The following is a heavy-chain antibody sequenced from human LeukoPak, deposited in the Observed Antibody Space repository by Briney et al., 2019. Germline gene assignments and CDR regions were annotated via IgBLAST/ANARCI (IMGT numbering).Heavy chain of an antibody. J-gene: IGHJ6*03. V-gene: IGHV3-48*03. CDR1: GFTFSSYE. Sequence: GGSLRLSCAASGFTFSSYEMNWVRQAPGKGLEWVSYISTTGSTIYYADSVKGRFTISRDNAKNSLYLQMNSLRAEDTAVYYCARDVSGTIYYYYYYYMDVWGKGTTVTVSS. D-gene: IGHD1-1*01. CDR2: ISTTGSTI. CDR3: ARDVSGTIYYYYYYYMDV.